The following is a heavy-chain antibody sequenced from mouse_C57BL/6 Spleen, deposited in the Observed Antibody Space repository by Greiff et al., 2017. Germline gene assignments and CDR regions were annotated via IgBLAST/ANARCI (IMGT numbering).Heavy chain of an antibody. CDR3: ARGRGYYAMDY. CDR2: ISDGGSYT. Sequence: EVKLMESGGGLVKPGGSLKLSCAASGFTFSSYAMSWVRQTPEKRLEWVATISDGGSYTSYPDNVKGRFTISRDNAKNNLYLQMSHLKSEDTAMYYCARGRGYYAMDYWGQGTSVTVSS. J-gene: IGHJ4*01. CDR1: GFTFSSYA. V-gene: IGHV5-4*03.